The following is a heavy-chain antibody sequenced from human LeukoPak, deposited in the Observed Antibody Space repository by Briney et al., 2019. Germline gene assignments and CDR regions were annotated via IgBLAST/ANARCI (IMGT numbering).Heavy chain of an antibody. D-gene: IGHD4-23*01. V-gene: IGHV4-31*03. CDR1: GGPISSGGYY. J-gene: IGHJ5*02. Sequence: PSETLSLTCTVSGGPISSGGYYWSWIRQHPGRGLVWIAYIYYSGSTYYNPSLKSRVTISVDTSKNQFSLKLSSVTAADTAVYYCARVFRVSRFGPWGQGTLVTVSS. CDR3: ARVFRVSRFGP. CDR2: IYYSGST.